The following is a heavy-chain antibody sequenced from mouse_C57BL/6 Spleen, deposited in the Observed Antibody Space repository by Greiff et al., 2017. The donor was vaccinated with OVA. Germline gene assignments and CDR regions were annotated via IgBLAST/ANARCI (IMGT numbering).Heavy chain of an antibody. V-gene: IGHV1-39*01. D-gene: IGHD2-2*01. CDR1: GYSFTDYN. J-gene: IGHJ4*01. CDR3: ARGDGYVYYYAMDY. CDR2: INPNYGTT. Sequence: EVKLQESGPELVKPGASVKISCKASGYSFTDYNMNWVKQSNGKSLEWIGVINPNYGTTSYNQKFKGKATLTVDQSSSTAYMQLNSLTSEDSAVYYCARGDGYVYYYAMDYWGQGTSVTVSS.